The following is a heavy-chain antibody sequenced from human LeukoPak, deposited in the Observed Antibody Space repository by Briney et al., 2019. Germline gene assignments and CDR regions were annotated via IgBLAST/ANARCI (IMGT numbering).Heavy chain of an antibody. CDR3: ARDSSISWFDP. Sequence: ASVKVSCKASGGTFSSYAISWVRQAPGQGLEWMGRIIPILGIANYAQKFQGRVTITADKSTSTAYMELSSLRSEDTAVYYCARDSSISWFDPWGQGTLVTVSS. J-gene: IGHJ5*02. V-gene: IGHV1-69*04. CDR2: IIPILGIA. CDR1: GGTFSSYA. D-gene: IGHD3-3*02.